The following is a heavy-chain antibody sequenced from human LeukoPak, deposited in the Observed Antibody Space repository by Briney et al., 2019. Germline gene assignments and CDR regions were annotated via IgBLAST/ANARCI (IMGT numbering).Heavy chain of an antibody. Sequence: GGSLRLSCAASGFSSSTYWMNWFRQAPGKGLEWVGNINQDASERNYVDSAKGRFTFSRDNAKNSLYLHMDTLRAEDTAIYYSATERDISWQRRFDSWGQGTLVTVSS. CDR3: ATERDISWQRRFDS. D-gene: IGHD6-13*01. CDR1: GFSSSTYW. V-gene: IGHV3-7*01. CDR2: INQDASER. J-gene: IGHJ4*02.